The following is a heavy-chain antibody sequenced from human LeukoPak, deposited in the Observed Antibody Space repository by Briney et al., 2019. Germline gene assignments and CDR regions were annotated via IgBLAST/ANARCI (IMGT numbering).Heavy chain of an antibody. D-gene: IGHD2-2*01. J-gene: IGHJ4*02. CDR2: ISGSGGST. CDR1: GFTFSSYA. Sequence: GGSLRLSCAASGFTFSSYAMSWVRQAPGKGLEWVSAISGSGGSTYYADSVEGRFTISGDNSKNTLYLQMNSLRAEDTAVYYCAKEVVVVPAAMGVDYWGQGTLVTVSS. V-gene: IGHV3-23*01. CDR3: AKEVVVVPAAMGVDY.